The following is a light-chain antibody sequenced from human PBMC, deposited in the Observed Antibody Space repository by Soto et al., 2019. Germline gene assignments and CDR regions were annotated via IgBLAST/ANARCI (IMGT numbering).Light chain of an antibody. CDR2: EVT. CDR1: SSDVGAYKY. V-gene: IGLV2-8*01. J-gene: IGLJ3*02. CDR3: TSYVGNDIWV. Sequence: QSVLTQPPSASGSPGQSVTISCTRTSSDVGAYKYVSWYQQYPGKAPKLMIYEVTKRPSGVPDRFSGSKSGNTASLTVSGLQAEDEADYYCTSYVGNDIWVFGGGTQLTVL.